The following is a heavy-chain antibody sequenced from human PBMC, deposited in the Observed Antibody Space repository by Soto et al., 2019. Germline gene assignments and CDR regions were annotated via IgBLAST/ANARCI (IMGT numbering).Heavy chain of an antibody. J-gene: IGHJ4*02. D-gene: IGHD2-15*01. CDR3: ARDGGSTPGNDY. Sequence: ASVKVSCKASGYTFTSYYMHWVRQAPGQGLEWMGIINPSGGGTSYARKFQGRVTMTRDTSTNTVYMDLTSLRSEDTAVYYCARDGGSTPGNDYWGQGTLATVSS. CDR2: INPSGGGT. CDR1: GYTFTSYY. V-gene: IGHV1-46*01.